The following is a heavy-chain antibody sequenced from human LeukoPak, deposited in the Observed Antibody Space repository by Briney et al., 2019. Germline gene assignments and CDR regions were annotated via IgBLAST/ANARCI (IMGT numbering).Heavy chain of an antibody. CDR3: ARGLTSGSYIQDHWFDP. Sequence: SETLSLTCTVSGGSISSYYWSWIRQPPGKGLEWIGYIYYSGSTNYNPSLKSRVTISVDTSKNQFSLKLSSVTAADTAVYYCARGLTSGSYIQDHWFDPWGQGTLVTVSS. CDR1: GGSISSYY. V-gene: IGHV4-59*01. CDR2: IYYSGST. J-gene: IGHJ5*02. D-gene: IGHD6-19*01.